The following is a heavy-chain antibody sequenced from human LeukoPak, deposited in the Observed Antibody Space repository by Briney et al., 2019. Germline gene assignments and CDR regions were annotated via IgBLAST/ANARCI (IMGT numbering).Heavy chain of an antibody. V-gene: IGHV4-38-2*02. D-gene: IGHD6-13*01. J-gene: IGHJ4*02. CDR1: GYSISSGHY. Sequence: PSETLSLTCTVSGYSISSGHYWGWIRQPPGKGLEWIGSIYHSGSTYYNPSLKSRVTISVDTSKNQFSLKLSSVTAADTAVYYCARDPGIAAAGREREIDYWGQGTLVTVSS. CDR2: IYHSGST. CDR3: ARDPGIAAAGREREIDY.